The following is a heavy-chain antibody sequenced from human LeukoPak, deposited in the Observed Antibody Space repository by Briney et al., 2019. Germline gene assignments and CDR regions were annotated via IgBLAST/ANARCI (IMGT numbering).Heavy chain of an antibody. D-gene: IGHD2-21*01. V-gene: IGHV1-8*02. CDR1: GYTFNGYD. Sequence: GSVTVSCKASGYTFNGYDINWVRQASGQGLEWMGRLNPHNGHTGYAQKFQGRLTLTRNTSMSTGYMELNNLNFEDTAVYYCVTVVKRVFDFWGQGTLVTVSS. CDR3: VTVVKRVFDF. J-gene: IGHJ4*02. CDR2: LNPHNGHT.